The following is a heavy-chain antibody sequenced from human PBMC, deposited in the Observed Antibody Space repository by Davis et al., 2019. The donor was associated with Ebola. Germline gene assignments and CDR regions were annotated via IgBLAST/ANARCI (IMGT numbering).Heavy chain of an antibody. Sequence: GESLKISCAASGFMFRTYEMIWVRQAPGKGLEWLAYISSSGDTTYSADSVKGRFTISRDNAKNSLYLQMRSLRAEDTAVYYCVRLSVYYFYYSIDVWGQGTTVTVSS. CDR3: VRLSVYYFYYSIDV. CDR2: ISSSGDTT. D-gene: IGHD6-19*01. CDR1: GFMFRTYE. J-gene: IGHJ6*02. V-gene: IGHV3-48*03.